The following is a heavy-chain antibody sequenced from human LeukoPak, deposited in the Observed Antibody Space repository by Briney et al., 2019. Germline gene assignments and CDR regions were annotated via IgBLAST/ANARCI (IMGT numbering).Heavy chain of an antibody. D-gene: IGHD3-10*01. Sequence: GGSLRLSCAASGFTFSSYGMHWVRQAPGKGLEWVAFIRYDGSNKYYVGSVKGRFTISRDNSKNTLYLQMNSLRAEDTAVYYCARGNYYGSGSYQNYWGQGTLVTVSS. CDR3: ARGNYYGSGSYQNY. CDR2: IRYDGSNK. V-gene: IGHV3-30*02. J-gene: IGHJ4*02. CDR1: GFTFSSYG.